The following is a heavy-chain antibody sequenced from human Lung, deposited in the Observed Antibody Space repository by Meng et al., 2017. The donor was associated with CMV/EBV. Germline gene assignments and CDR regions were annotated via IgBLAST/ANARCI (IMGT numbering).Heavy chain of an antibody. CDR1: GFSFSDNY. J-gene: IGHJ4*02. CDR3: AKDFRGAGEN. Sequence: GESLKISCAASGFSFSDNYMDWFRQAPGKGLECVGRIRIKAATCNTDYAASVKGRFTISRDDSKNSLYLQMNSLKVDNTAVYYCAKDFRGAGENWGQGTPVTVSS. V-gene: IGHV3-72*01. D-gene: IGHD3-10*01. CDR2: IRIKAATCNT.